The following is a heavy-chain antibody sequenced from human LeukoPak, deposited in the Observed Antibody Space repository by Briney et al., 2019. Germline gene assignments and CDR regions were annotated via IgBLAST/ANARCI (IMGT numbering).Heavy chain of an antibody. D-gene: IGHD4-17*01. V-gene: IGHV5-51*01. J-gene: IGHJ3*02. CDR1: GYSFTSYW. CDR3: ARPFLRSDGDYRLLHAFDI. CDR2: IYPGDSDT. Sequence: PGESQKISCKGSGYSFTSYWIGWVRQMPGKGLEGMGIIYPGDSDTRYSSSFQGQVTISADKSISTAYLQWSSLKASDTAMYHCARPFLRSDGDYRLLHAFDIWGQGTMVTVSS.